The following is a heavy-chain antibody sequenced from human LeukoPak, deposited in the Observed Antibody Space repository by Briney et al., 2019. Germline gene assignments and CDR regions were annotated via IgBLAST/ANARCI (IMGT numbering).Heavy chain of an antibody. CDR3: AQNGPIVVVPAANRPAEYFQH. CDR1: GFTFSRYA. CDR2: ISGSGDST. J-gene: IGHJ1*01. D-gene: IGHD2-2*01. Sequence: PGGSLRLSWAVSGFTFSRYAMSWVRQAPGKRLEWVSAISGSGDSTYYADSGKGRFTISRDNSTNPVTLQMNSLRADYTAVYYCAQNGPIVVVPAANRPAEYFQHRGPGAPVTASS. V-gene: IGHV3-23*01.